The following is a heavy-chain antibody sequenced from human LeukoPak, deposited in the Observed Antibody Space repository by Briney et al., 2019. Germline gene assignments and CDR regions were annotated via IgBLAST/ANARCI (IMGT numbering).Heavy chain of an antibody. J-gene: IGHJ4*02. D-gene: IGHD3-9*01. CDR1: GFSVNSDY. CDR2: LYSSGTT. Sequence: GGSLRLSCAASGFSVNSDYMTWVRQAPGKGLGWVSVLYSSGTTFYADSVRGRFTISRDTSKNALYLQMNSLRAEDTAVYYCATWIYDTLTGYPFFQYWGQGTLVTVSS. V-gene: IGHV3-66*01. CDR3: ATWIYDTLTGYPFFQY.